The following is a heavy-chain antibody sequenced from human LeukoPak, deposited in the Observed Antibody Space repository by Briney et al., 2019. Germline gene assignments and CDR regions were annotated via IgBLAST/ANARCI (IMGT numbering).Heavy chain of an antibody. CDR2: INHSGST. D-gene: IGHD4-23*01. CDR1: GGSISSGGYS. V-gene: IGHV4-34*01. Sequence: PSETLSLTCAVSGGSISSGGYSWSWIRQPPGKGLEWIGEINHSGSTNYNPSLKSRVTISVDTSKNQFSLKLSSVTAADTAVYYCARGRGPYGGNPLPLLYWGQGTLVTVSS. CDR3: ARGRGPYGGNPLPLLY. J-gene: IGHJ4*02.